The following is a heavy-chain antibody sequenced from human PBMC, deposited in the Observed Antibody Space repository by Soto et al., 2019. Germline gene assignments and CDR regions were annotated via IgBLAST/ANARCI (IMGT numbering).Heavy chain of an antibody. V-gene: IGHV4-39*01. J-gene: IGHJ5*02. D-gene: IGHD6-13*01. CDR1: GDSVSNSGYY. CDR3: ARGSTWQGRDWFDP. CDR2: VSFSGSK. Sequence: PSETLSLTCTVSGDSVSNSGYYWGVIRQSPGKRLEWIGSVSFSGSKYYNPSLSSRVTFSVDTSKTLISLKLRSVTAADTAVYYCARGSTWQGRDWFDPWGQGILVTVHS.